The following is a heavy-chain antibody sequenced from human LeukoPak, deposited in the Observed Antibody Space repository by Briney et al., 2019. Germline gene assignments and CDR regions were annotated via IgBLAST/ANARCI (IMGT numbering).Heavy chain of an antibody. J-gene: IGHJ4*02. Sequence: GGSLRLSCAASGFTFSSYEMNWVRQAPGKGLEWVSYISSSGSTIYYADSVKGRFTISRDNAKNSMYLQMNSLRAEDTAVCYCARDRGGSSSWFRFDYWGQGTLVTVSS. CDR1: GFTFSSYE. CDR3: ARDRGGSSSWFRFDY. D-gene: IGHD6-13*01. CDR2: ISSSGSTI. V-gene: IGHV3-48*03.